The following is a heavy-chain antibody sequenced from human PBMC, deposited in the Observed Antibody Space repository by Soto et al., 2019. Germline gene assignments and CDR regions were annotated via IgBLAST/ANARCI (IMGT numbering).Heavy chain of an antibody. CDR2: IFHSGNA. D-gene: IGHD2-15*01. Sequence: SETLSLTCTVSGGSISNVYWSWIRQAPGKGLEWIGFIFHSGNAKYNPSLKSRVTISVDTSKNQFSLSLDSVTAADTAVYFCARAHAPTLPFDYWGQGTLVTVSS. J-gene: IGHJ4*01. V-gene: IGHV4-59*01. CDR3: ARAHAPTLPFDY. CDR1: GGSISNVY.